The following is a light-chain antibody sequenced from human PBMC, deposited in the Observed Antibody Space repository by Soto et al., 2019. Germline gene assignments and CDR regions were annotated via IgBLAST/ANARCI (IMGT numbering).Light chain of an antibody. J-gene: IGKJ4*01. V-gene: IGKV1-39*01. Sequence: DIQMTQSPSSLSATVGDRVTITCRASQSISSYLNWYQQKPGKAPKLLIYAASSLQSGAPSRFSGSGSGTDFTLTISSLQPEDFGTYYCQQYDNLPPLFGGGTKVDIK. CDR1: QSISSY. CDR3: QQYDNLPPL. CDR2: AAS.